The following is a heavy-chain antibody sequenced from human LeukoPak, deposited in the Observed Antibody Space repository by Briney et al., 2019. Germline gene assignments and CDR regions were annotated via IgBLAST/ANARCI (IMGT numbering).Heavy chain of an antibody. CDR3: ARDGNYGDYVYYFDY. V-gene: IGHV4-4*07. Sequence: SETLSLTCTVSGGSISSYSWSWIRQPAGKGLEWIGRIYTSGSTNYNPSLKSRVTMSVDTSKNQFSLKLSSVTAADTAVYYCARDGNYGDYVYYFDYWGQGTLVTVSS. CDR2: IYTSGST. D-gene: IGHD4-17*01. J-gene: IGHJ4*02. CDR1: GGSISSYS.